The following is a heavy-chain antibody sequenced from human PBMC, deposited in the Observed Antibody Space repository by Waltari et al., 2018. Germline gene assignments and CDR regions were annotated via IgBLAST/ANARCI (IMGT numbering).Heavy chain of an antibody. Sequence: QVQLQESGPGLVKPSQTLSLTCTVSGGSISSGSYYWSWIRQPVGKGLEWIGYIYTSGSTNYHPSLKSRVTISVDTSKNQFSLKLSSVTAADTAVYYCARSIAVAGTDSAFDIWGQGTMVTVSS. V-gene: IGHV4-61*09. CDR1: GGSISSGSYY. CDR3: ARSIAVAGTDSAFDI. CDR2: IYTSGST. D-gene: IGHD6-19*01. J-gene: IGHJ3*02.